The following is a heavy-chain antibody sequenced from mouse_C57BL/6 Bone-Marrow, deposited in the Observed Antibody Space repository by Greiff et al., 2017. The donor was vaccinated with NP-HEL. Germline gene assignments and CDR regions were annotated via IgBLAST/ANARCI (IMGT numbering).Heavy chain of an antibody. V-gene: IGHV2-6*03. CDR3: ASPYGSSSLWAMDY. D-gene: IGHD1-1*01. Sequence: QVQLKQSGPGLVAPSQCLSITCTVSGFSLTSYGVHWVRQPPGKGLEWLVVIWSDGSTTYNSALKSRLSISKDNSKSQVFLKMNSLQTDDTAMYYCASPYGSSSLWAMDYWGQGTSVTVSS. CDR1: GFSLTSYG. J-gene: IGHJ4*01. CDR2: IWSDGST.